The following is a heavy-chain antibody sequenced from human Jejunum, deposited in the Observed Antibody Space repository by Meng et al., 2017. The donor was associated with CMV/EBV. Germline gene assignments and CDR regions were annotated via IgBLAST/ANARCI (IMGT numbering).Heavy chain of an antibody. J-gene: IGHJ4*02. CDR2: IDSTSTYI. Sequence: EVQLVESGGXXXXXGXSLXPSCAASGFSIISHSLNWVRQAPGKGLEWVSSIDSTSTYIYYADSVEGRFTISRDNAQNSLYLQMNSLRADDTAVYYCARGAVTVGRYDYWGQGTLVTVSS. D-gene: IGHD2-8*02. CDR1: GFSIISHS. V-gene: IGHV3-21*01. CDR3: ARGAVTVGRYDY.